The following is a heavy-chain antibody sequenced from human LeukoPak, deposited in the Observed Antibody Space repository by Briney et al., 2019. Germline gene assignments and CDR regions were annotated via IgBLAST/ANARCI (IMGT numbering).Heavy chain of an antibody. CDR3: ARAGVVPAAIREFDP. J-gene: IGHJ5*02. CDR1: GYTFTGYY. D-gene: IGHD2-2*02. V-gene: IGHV1-2*02. Sequence: ASVKVSCKASGYTFTGYYMHWVRQAPGQGLEWMGWINPNSGGTNYAQKLQGRVTMTTDTSTSTAYMELRSLRSDDTAVYYCARAGVVPAAIREFDPWGQGTLVTVSS. CDR2: INPNSGGT.